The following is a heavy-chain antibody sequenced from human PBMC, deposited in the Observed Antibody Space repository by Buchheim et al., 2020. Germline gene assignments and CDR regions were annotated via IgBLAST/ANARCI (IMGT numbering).Heavy chain of an antibody. Sequence: QVQLVESGGGVVQPGRSLRLSCAASGFTFSSYGMHWVRQAPGKGLEWVAVIWYDGSNKYYADSVKGRFTISRDNSKNTLYLQMNSLRAEDTAVYYCARAHDSSGYYDVYFDYWGQGTL. V-gene: IGHV3-33*01. CDR2: IWYDGSNK. CDR1: GFTFSSYG. D-gene: IGHD3-22*01. CDR3: ARAHDSSGYYDVYFDY. J-gene: IGHJ4*02.